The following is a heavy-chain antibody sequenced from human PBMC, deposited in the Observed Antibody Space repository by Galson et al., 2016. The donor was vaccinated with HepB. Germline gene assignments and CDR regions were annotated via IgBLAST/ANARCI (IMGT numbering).Heavy chain of an antibody. CDR2: ISPLDSYT. J-gene: IGHJ6*02. CDR1: GYTFSTRW. D-gene: IGHD3-22*01. Sequence: QSGAEVKKPGESLTISCQASGYTFSTRWITWVRQMPGKGLEWMGKISPLDSYTRYSPSFQGHVTLSVDKARNTAYLQWDSLKASDTALYYCARESFDNSGKQYDLDVWGQGTTVIVSS. CDR3: ARESFDNSGKQYDLDV. V-gene: IGHV5-10-1*01.